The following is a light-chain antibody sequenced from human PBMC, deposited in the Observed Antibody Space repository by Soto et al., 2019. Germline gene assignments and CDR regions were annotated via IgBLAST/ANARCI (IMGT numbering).Light chain of an antibody. V-gene: IGKV3-20*01. CDR3: QQYGTSPSWT. CDR1: QSVSSDT. J-gene: IGKJ1*01. CDR2: GAS. Sequence: ETVLTQSPGTLSLSPGERATLSCRASQSVSSDTLAWYQQKTGQAPRLLLYGASTRATGIPDRFSGSGSGTDFTLTVSRLEPDDFAVYYCQQYGTSPSWTFGQGTKVEIK.